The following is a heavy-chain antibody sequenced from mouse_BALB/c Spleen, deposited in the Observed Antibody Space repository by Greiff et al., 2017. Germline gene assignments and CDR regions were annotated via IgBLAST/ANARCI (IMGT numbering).Heavy chain of an antibody. CDR2: ISSGSSTI. CDR3: ARGATTVGHYFDY. CDR1: GFTFSSFG. Sequence: EVKLVESGGGLVQPGGSRKLSCAASGFTFSSFGMHWVRQAPEKGLEWVAYISSGSSTIYYADTVKGRFTISRDNPKNTLFLQMTSLRSEDTAMYYCARGATTVGHYFDYWGQGTTLTVSS. D-gene: IGHD1-1*01. J-gene: IGHJ2*01. V-gene: IGHV5-17*02.